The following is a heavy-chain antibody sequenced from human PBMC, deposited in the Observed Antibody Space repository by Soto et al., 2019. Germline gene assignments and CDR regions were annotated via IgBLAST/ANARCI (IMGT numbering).Heavy chain of an antibody. Sequence: PGGSVRLSCAASGFSFSVYYISWIRQAPGKGLEWVSYISITISYTHYADPVKGRFTISRDSAKNSLYLQMNSLRAEDTAVYYCARYIYGYVDYWGQGTLVTVHS. J-gene: IGHJ4*02. CDR2: ISITISYT. D-gene: IGHD5-18*01. CDR1: GFSFSVYY. V-gene: IGHV3-11*06. CDR3: ARYIYGYVDY.